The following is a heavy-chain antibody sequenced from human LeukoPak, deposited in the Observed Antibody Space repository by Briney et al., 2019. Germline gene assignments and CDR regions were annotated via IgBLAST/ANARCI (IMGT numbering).Heavy chain of an antibody. Sequence: GGSLRLSCAASGFTFSRYSMNWVRQAPGKGLEWVSSISISSSYIYYADSVKGRFTMSRDNAKNSLYLQMNSLRVEDSAVYYCATDLIHYYASGAKTWGQGTLVTVSS. CDR3: ATDLIHYYASGAKT. J-gene: IGHJ5*02. CDR2: ISISSSYI. D-gene: IGHD3-10*01. V-gene: IGHV3-21*01. CDR1: GFTFSRYS.